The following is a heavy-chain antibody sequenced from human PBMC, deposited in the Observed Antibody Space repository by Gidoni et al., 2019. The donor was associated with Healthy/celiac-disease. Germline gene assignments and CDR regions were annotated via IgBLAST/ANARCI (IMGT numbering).Heavy chain of an antibody. D-gene: IGHD1-26*01. CDR3: ARGVNSGSLVWVRRAFDI. Sequence: QVQLVQSGAEVKKPGASAKVSCKASGYTFTSYYMHWVRQAPGQGLEWMGIINPSGGSTSYAQKFQGRGTMTRDTSTSTVYMELSSLRSEDTAVYYCARGVNSGSLVWVRRAFDIWGQGTMVTVSS. J-gene: IGHJ3*02. V-gene: IGHV1-46*03. CDR2: INPSGGST. CDR1: GYTFTSYY.